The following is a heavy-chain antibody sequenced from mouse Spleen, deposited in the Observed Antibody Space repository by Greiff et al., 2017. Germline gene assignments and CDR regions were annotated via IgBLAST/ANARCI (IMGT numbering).Heavy chain of an antibody. D-gene: IGHD4-1*01. CDR3: AANWDEGFAY. V-gene: IGHV1-18*01. CDR2: INPNNGGT. J-gene: IGHJ3*01. Sequence: LVKPGASVKIPCKASGYTFTDYNMDWVKQSHGKSLEWIGDINPNNGGTIYNQKFKGKATLTVDKSSSTAYMELRSLTSEDTAVYYCAANWDEGFAYWGQGTLVTVSA. CDR1: GYTFTDYN.